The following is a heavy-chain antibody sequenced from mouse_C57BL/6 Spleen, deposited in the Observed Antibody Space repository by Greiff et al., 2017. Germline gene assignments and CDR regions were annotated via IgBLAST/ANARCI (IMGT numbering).Heavy chain of an antibody. V-gene: IGHV5-4*01. CDR1: GFTFSSYA. D-gene: IGHD2-1*01. J-gene: IGHJ3*01. CDR2: ISDGGSYT. CDR3: ARDRGDGNSFAY. Sequence: EVKLVESGGGLVKPGGSLKLSCAASGFTFSSYAMSWVRQTPEKRLEWVATISDGGSYTYYPDNVKGRFTISRDNAENNLYLQMSHLKSEDTAMYYCARDRGDGNSFAYWGQGTLVTVSA.